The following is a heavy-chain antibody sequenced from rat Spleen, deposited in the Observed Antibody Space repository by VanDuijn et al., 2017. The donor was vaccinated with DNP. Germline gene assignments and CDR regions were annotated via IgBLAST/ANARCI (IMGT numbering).Heavy chain of an antibody. CDR1: GFNFNDYW. J-gene: IGHJ2*01. V-gene: IGHV4-2*01. D-gene: IGHD1-11*01. CDR2: IKKDSSTI. CDR3: AKGPNYGIYVDYFDY. Sequence: EVKLVESGGGLVQPGRSLKLSCAASGFNFNDYWMGWVRQAPGKGLEWIGEIKKDSSTINYTQSLKDKFTISRDNAQNTLYLQMNKLGSEDTAIYCCAKGPNYGIYVDYFDYWGQGVMVTVSS.